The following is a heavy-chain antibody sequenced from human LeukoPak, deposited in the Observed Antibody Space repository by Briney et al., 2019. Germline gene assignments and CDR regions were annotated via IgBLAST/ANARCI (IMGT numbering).Heavy chain of an antibody. CDR1: DGSFGAHY. J-gene: IGHJ4*02. CDR3: AREASGSPDYFDS. V-gene: IGHV4-34*01. D-gene: IGHD1-26*01. CDR2: IDHSGNT. Sequence: SETLSLTCAVYDGSFGAHYWSWIRQPPGKGLEWIGEIDHSGNTNYNPSLKSRVTISVATSKNQFSLKLNSVTAADTVVYYCAREASGSPDYFDSWGQGSLVTVSS.